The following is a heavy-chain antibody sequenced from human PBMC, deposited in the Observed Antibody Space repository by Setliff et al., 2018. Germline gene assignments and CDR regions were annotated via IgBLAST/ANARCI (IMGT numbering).Heavy chain of an antibody. Sequence: GGSLRLSCAASGFTFSSYEMSWVRQAPGKGLEWVSAISGSGGSTYYADSVKGRFTISRDNSKNTLYLQMNSLRAEDTAVYYCANLNLGRYCSGGSCPYGMDVWGQGTTVTVSS. D-gene: IGHD2-15*01. CDR1: GFTFSSYE. CDR2: ISGSGGST. J-gene: IGHJ6*02. CDR3: ANLNLGRYCSGGSCPYGMDV. V-gene: IGHV3-23*01.